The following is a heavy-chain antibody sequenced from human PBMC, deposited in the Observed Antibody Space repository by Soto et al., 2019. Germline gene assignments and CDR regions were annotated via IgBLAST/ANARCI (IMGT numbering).Heavy chain of an antibody. V-gene: IGHV1-69*13. CDR1: GGTFSTYS. CDR2: SIPIFGRA. J-gene: IGHJ6*02. Sequence: ASVKVSCKASGGTFSTYSISWVRQAPGQGLEWMGGSIPIFGRANYAQKFQGRVTITADESTSTTYMELSSLRSEDTAVYYCARGGQYSKVSYYYGMDVWGQGTTVTVSS. D-gene: IGHD2-21*01. CDR3: ARGGQYSKVSYYYGMDV.